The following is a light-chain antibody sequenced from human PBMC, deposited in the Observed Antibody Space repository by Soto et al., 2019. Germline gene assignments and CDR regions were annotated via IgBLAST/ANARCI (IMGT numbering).Light chain of an antibody. V-gene: IGKV3-15*01. Sequence: EVVMTQCPATLSVSPGERATLSCRASQSVSDNLAWYQQKPGQAPRLLIYGASTRATDIPARFSGSGSATEFTFTISSLQSEDFAVYYCQQYNSWPLTFGQGTKVEFK. J-gene: IGKJ1*01. CDR2: GAS. CDR3: QQYNSWPLT. CDR1: QSVSDN.